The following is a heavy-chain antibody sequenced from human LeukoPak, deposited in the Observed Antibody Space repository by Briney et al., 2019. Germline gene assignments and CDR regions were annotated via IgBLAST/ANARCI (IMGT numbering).Heavy chain of an antibody. CDR1: GYSFTSYW. J-gene: IGHJ4*02. CDR3: ATTGYSYGFPFDY. Sequence: GESLKISCKGSGYSFTSYWIGWVRQMPGKGLEWMGIIYPGDSDTRYSPSFQGQVTISAGKSTSTAYPQWSSLKASDTAMYYCATTGYSYGFPFDYWGQGTLVTVSS. CDR2: IYPGDSDT. V-gene: IGHV5-51*01. D-gene: IGHD5-18*01.